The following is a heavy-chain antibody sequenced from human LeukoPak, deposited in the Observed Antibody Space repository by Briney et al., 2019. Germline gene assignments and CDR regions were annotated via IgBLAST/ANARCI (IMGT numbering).Heavy chain of an antibody. CDR3: ARGPPLFDP. J-gene: IGHJ5*02. V-gene: IGHV3-7*01. CDR2: INEDGGGR. CDR1: GFTFTSYW. Sequence: GGSLRLSCAASGFTFTSYWMTWVRQAPGKGLEWVANINEDGGGRYYVDSVKGRFTISRDNAENSVHLQMNSLRAEDTAVYYCARGPPLFDPWGQGTLVTVAS.